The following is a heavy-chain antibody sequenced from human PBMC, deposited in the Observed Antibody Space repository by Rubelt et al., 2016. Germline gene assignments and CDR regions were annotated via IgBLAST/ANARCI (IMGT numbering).Heavy chain of an antibody. J-gene: IGHJ5*02. D-gene: IGHD1-26*01. CDR2: IQYDGGYK. CDR1: GFTVSSVW. V-gene: IGHV3-30*02. Sequence: EARGGLVQPGGSLRLSCVASGFTVSSVWMHWVRQAPGKGLEWVSFIQYDGGYKSYGDSVKGRFTISRDNSKNTLYLQMNSLRAEDTAVYYCANDRWELRNGGWFDPWGQGTVVTVSS. CDR3: ANDRWELRNGGWFDP.